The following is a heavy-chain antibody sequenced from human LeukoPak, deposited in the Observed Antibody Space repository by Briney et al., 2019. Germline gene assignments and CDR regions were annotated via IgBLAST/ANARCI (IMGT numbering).Heavy chain of an antibody. CDR3: ANEDY. J-gene: IGHJ4*02. CDR1: GFTFDDYA. Sequence: LRLSCAASGFTFDDYAMHWVRQAPGKGLEWVSGISWNSGSIGYADSVKGRFTISRDNAKNSLYLQMDSLRAEDTALYYCANEDYWGQGTLVTVSS. V-gene: IGHV3-9*01. CDR2: ISWNSGSI.